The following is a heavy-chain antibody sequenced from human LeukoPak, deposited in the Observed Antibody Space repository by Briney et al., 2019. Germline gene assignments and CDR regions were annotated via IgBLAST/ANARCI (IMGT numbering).Heavy chain of an antibody. CDR3: ARGGCSSTSCSNYYYYYGMDV. Sequence: ASVKVSCKASGYTFTGYYMHWVRQAPGQGLEWVGWINPNSGGTNYAQKFQGRVTTTRDTSISTAYMELSRLRSDDTAVYYCARGGCSSTSCSNYYYYYGMDVWGQGTTVTVSS. J-gene: IGHJ6*02. D-gene: IGHD2-2*01. CDR2: INPNSGGT. V-gene: IGHV1-2*02. CDR1: GYTFTGYY.